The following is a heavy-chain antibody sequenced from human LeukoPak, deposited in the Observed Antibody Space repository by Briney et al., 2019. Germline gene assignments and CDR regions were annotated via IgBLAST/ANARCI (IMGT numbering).Heavy chain of an antibody. V-gene: IGHV3-21*01. D-gene: IGHD2-15*01. CDR1: GFTFSSYS. CDR2: ISSSSSYI. J-gene: IGHJ6*02. CDR3: ARQYCSGGSCYSYYYYGMDV. Sequence: GGSPRLSCAASGFTFSSYSMNWVRQAPGKGLEWVSSISSSSSYIYYADSVKGRFTISRDNAKNSLYLQMNSLRAEDTAVYYCARQYCSGGSCYSYYYYGMDVWGQGTTVTVSS.